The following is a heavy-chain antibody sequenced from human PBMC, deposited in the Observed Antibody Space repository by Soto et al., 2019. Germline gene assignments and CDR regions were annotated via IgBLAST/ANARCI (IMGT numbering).Heavy chain of an antibody. J-gene: IGHJ4*02. CDR2: VSGSGGST. Sequence: PGGSLRLSCVASEFTFSNYWMRWVRQAPGKGLEWISAVSGSGGSTYYADSVKGRFTISRDNSKDTLYLQMNNLRAEDTAVYYCAKPPDYNWNDYWGQGTLVTVSS. D-gene: IGHD1-20*01. CDR3: AKPPDYNWNDY. CDR1: EFTFSNYW. V-gene: IGHV3-23*01.